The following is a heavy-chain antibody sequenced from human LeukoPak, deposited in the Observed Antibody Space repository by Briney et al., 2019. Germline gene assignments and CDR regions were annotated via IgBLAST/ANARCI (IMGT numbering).Heavy chain of an antibody. CDR1: GYTLTELS. J-gene: IGHJ4*02. D-gene: IGHD6-13*01. CDR3: ATDPIEAADTDY. V-gene: IGHV1-24*01. Sequence: ASVKVSCKVSGYTLTELSMHWVRQAPGKGLDWMGGFDPEDGETIYAQKFQGRVTMTEDTSTDTAYMELSSLRSEDTAVYYCATDPIEAADTDYWGQGTLVTVSS. CDR2: FDPEDGET.